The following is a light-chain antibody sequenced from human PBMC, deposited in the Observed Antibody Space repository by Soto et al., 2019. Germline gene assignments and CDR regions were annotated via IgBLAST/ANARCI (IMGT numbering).Light chain of an antibody. Sequence: EVVLTQSPATLSVSPGEGVTLSCRASQGIGDTLAWYQHKPGQTPRLLISGVSSRAAGIPDRFSGSGSGTDFTLTISRLEPEDFAVYYCQQYGSSPITFGQGTRLEIK. CDR1: QGIGDT. J-gene: IGKJ5*01. CDR2: GVS. CDR3: QQYGSSPIT. V-gene: IGKV3-20*01.